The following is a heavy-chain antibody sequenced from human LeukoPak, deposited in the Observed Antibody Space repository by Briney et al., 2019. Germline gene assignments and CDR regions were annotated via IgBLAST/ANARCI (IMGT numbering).Heavy chain of an antibody. D-gene: IGHD2/OR15-2a*01. J-gene: IGHJ4*02. V-gene: IGHV3-53*01. CDR3: ARAYYFLTFDY. CDR1: GFTVSSNY. Sequence: GESLKISCAASGFTVSSNYMSWVRQAPGKGLEWVSVIYSGGSTYYADSVKGRFTISRDNSKNTLYLQMNSLRAEDTAVYYCARAYYFLTFDYWGQGTLVTVSS. CDR2: IYSGGST.